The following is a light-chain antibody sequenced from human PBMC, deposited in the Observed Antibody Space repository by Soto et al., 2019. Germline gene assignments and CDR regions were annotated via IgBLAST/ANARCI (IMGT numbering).Light chain of an antibody. CDR1: QSVLYSSNNKNY. Sequence: DIVMTQSPDSLAVSLGERATINCKSSQSVLYSSNNKNYLAWYQQKPGQPPKLLIYWASTRESGLPDRFSGSRSGTDFTLTISGLQAEAVAVYYCQQYYSTRLTFGQGTKGESK. CDR2: WAS. J-gene: IGKJ1*01. V-gene: IGKV4-1*01. CDR3: QQYYSTRLT.